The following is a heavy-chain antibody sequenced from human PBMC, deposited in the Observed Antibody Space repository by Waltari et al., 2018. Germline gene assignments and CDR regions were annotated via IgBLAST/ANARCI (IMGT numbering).Heavy chain of an antibody. J-gene: IGHJ4*02. CDR2: INHDGSGK. V-gene: IGHV3-7*01. Sequence: EVQLVESGGGLVQPGGSLRLSCAASGFTFSSSWMSWVRRAPGKGLEGLANINHDGSGKYFLGSVKGRFTISRDNAKNSVYLQMNSLTGEDTAVYYCATSLDAAGNDWGQGTLVTVSS. CDR1: GFTFSSSW. D-gene: IGHD5-18*01. CDR3: ATSLDAAGND.